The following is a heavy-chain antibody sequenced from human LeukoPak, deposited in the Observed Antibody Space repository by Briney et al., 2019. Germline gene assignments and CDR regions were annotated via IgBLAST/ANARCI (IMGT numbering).Heavy chain of an antibody. CDR2: IHHSGST. CDR1: GGSISNYY. CDR3: ARGLAGYSGADDAFDI. J-gene: IGHJ3*02. D-gene: IGHD6-19*01. V-gene: IGHV4-59*01. Sequence: SETLSLTCTVSGGSISNYYWSWFRQTPGKGLEWMGYIHHSGSTNYNPSLKSRLAMSVDKSKNQFSLKLSSLTAADTAVYYCARGLAGYSGADDAFDIWGQGTMVTVSS.